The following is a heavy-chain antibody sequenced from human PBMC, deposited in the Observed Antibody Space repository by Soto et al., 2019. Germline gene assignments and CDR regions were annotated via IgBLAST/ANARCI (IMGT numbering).Heavy chain of an antibody. CDR2: TYYRSKWYN. CDR1: GDSVSSNSAA. J-gene: IGHJ6*02. Sequence: SQTLSLTCAISGDSVSSNSAAWNWIRQSPSGGLEWLGRTYYRSKWYNDYAVSVKSRITINPDTSKNQFSLQLNSVTPEDTAVYYCARIPGYSSGWGHYYYGMDGWGQGTTVTVSS. D-gene: IGHD6-19*01. V-gene: IGHV6-1*01. CDR3: ARIPGYSSGWGHYYYGMDG.